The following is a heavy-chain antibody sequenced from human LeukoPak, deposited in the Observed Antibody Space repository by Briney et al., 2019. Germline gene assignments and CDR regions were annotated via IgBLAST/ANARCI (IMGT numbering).Heavy chain of an antibody. V-gene: IGHV4-59*08. Sequence: PSETLSPTCTVSGGSISTYYWSWIRQSPGKGLEWIGYIYYSGSTNYNPSLKSRLTISVDTSKNQFSLKLSSVSDADTAVYYCTRGLTTDKIDYWGQGTLVTVSS. CDR3: TRGLTTDKIDY. CDR2: IYYSGST. J-gene: IGHJ4*02. CDR1: GGSISTYY. D-gene: IGHD4-17*01.